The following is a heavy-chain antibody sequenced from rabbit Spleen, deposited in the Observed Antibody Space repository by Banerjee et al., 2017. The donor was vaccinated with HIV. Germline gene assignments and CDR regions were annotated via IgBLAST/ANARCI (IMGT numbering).Heavy chain of an antibody. V-gene: IGHV1S7*01. CDR2: IDPVFGIT. J-gene: IGHJ4*01. CDR1: GFTLSSYY. Sequence: HLKESGGGLVQPGGSLKLSCTASGFTLSSYYMNWVRQAPGKGLEWIGYIDPVFGITYYANWVNGRFSISRENAQNTVYLQLNSLTAADTATYFCVRDLTDVIGWNFGWWGQGTLVTVS. CDR3: VRDLTDVIGWNFGW. D-gene: IGHD1-1*01.